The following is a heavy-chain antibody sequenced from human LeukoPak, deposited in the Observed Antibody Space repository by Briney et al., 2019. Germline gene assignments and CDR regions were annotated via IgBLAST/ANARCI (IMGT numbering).Heavy chain of an antibody. CDR3: AREPIYSSSSTSFDY. Sequence: ASVNVSCTASGGTFSIYAISWVRQATGQGLEWMGGIIPIFGTANYAQKFQGRVTITADESTSTAYMELSSLRSEDTAVYYCAREPIYSSSSTSFDYWGQRTLVTVSS. CDR1: GGTFSIYA. D-gene: IGHD6-6*01. V-gene: IGHV1-69*13. J-gene: IGHJ4*02. CDR2: IIPIFGTA.